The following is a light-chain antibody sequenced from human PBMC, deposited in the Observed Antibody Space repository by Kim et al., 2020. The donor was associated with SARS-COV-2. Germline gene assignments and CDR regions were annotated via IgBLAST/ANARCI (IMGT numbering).Light chain of an antibody. CDR2: DNN. J-gene: IGLJ3*02. CDR1: SSNIGAGFD. V-gene: IGLV1-40*01. CDR3: QSYDSSLSIGV. Sequence: QSVLTQPPSVSGAPGQRVTISCTGSSSNIGAGFDVHWYQQLPGTVPKLLIYDNNSRSSGVPDRFSASKSGTSASLAITGLQAEDEADYYCQSYDSSLSIGVFGGGTQLTVL.